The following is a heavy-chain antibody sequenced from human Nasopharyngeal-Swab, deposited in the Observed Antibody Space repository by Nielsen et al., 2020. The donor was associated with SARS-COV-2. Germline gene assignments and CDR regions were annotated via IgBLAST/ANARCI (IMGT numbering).Heavy chain of an antibody. V-gene: IGHV3-74*01. D-gene: IGHD7-27*01. CDR3: AREPQLGEEDWFDP. CDR2: INSDGSST. Sequence: GGSLRLSCAASGFTFSSYWMHWVRQAPGKGLVWVSRINSDGSSTSYADSVKGRFTISRDNAKNTLCLQMNSLRAEDTAVYYCAREPQLGEEDWFDPWGQGTLVTVSS. CDR1: GFTFSSYW. J-gene: IGHJ5*02.